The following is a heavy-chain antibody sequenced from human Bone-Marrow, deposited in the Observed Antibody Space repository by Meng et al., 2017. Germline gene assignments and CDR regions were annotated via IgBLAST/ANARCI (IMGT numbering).Heavy chain of an antibody. CDR3: ARVLKEYDSSGWGAYYFDY. CDR1: GFTFDDYG. J-gene: IGHJ4*02. CDR2: INWTGGST. Sequence: GGSLRLSCAASGFTFDDYGMSWVRQAPGKGLEWVAGINWTGGSTGYADSVKGRFTISRDNAKNSLYLQVNSLRAEDTALCHCARVLKEYDSSGWGAYYFDYWGQGTLVTVSS. D-gene: IGHD3-22*01. V-gene: IGHV3-20*01.